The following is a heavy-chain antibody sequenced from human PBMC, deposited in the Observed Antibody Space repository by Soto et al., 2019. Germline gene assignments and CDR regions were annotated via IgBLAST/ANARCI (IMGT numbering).Heavy chain of an antibody. Sequence: GASVKVSCKASGYTFTNYGISWVRQAPGQGLEWMGWISAYNGNTNYAQKLQGRVTMTTDTSTSTAYMELRSLRSDDTAVYYCARDDTGYSSSSGSGAFDIWGQGTMVTVSS. CDR2: ISAYNGNT. V-gene: IGHV1-18*01. CDR3: ARDDTGYSSSSGSGAFDI. D-gene: IGHD6-13*01. CDR1: GYTFTNYG. J-gene: IGHJ3*02.